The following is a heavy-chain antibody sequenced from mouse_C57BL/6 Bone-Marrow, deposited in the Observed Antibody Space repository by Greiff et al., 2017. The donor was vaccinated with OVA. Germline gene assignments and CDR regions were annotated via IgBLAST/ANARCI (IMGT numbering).Heavy chain of an antibody. J-gene: IGHJ1*03. CDR3: ARIGNYVPWYCDV. D-gene: IGHD2-1*01. Sequence: VQLQQPGAELVKPGASVKMSCKASGYTFTSYWITWVKQRPGQGLEWIGDIYPGSGSTNYNEKFKSKATLTVDTSSSTAYMQLSSLTSEDSAVYYCARIGNYVPWYCDVWGTGTTVTVSS. CDR1: GYTFTSYW. CDR2: IYPGSGST. V-gene: IGHV1-55*01.